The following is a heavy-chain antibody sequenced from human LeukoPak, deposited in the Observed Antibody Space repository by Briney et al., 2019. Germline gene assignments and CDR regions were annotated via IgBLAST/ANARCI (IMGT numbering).Heavy chain of an antibody. CDR2: IRGDSTET. CDR3: ARGHFGVVLDY. Sequence: GGSLRLSCAASGFTFSSYWMHWVRQAPGKGLEWVSSIRGDSTETRHADSLMGRFTISRDNAKKSLYLQMNSLRAEDTAVYYCARGHFGVVLDYWGQGTLVTVSS. CDR1: GFTFSSYW. J-gene: IGHJ4*02. V-gene: IGHV3-21*01. D-gene: IGHD3-3*01.